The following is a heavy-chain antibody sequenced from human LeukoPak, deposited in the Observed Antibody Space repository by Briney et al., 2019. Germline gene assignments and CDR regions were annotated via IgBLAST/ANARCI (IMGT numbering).Heavy chain of an antibody. Sequence: GGSLRLSCAASGFSFRSYGMHWVRQAPGKGLEWVAYIQYDGSNHQYADSVKGRFSISRDNAKNSVYLQMNSLRVEDTAVYYCARDAKVSMRRTSSYGLDYWGQGTLVTVSS. CDR2: IQYDGSNH. CDR3: ARDAKVSMRRTSSYGLDY. D-gene: IGHD2-2*01. J-gene: IGHJ4*02. V-gene: IGHV3-30*02. CDR1: GFSFRSYG.